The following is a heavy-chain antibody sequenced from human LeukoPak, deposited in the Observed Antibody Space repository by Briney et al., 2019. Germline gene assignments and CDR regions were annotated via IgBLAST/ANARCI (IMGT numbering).Heavy chain of an antibody. CDR3: ARIYSSGWDYYFDY. J-gene: IGHJ4*02. CDR1: GYSFTSYW. Sequence: GESVQISCKGSGYSFTSYWIGWVRQMPGKGLGWMGIIYPGDSDTRYSPSFQGQVTISADKSISTAYLQWSSLKASDTAMYYCARIYSSGWDYYFDYWGQGTLVTVSS. D-gene: IGHD6-19*01. CDR2: IYPGDSDT. V-gene: IGHV5-51*01.